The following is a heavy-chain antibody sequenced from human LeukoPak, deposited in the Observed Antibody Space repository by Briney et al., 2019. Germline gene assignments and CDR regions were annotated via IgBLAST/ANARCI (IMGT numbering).Heavy chain of an antibody. CDR3: AKDGGY. V-gene: IGHV3-23*01. CDR1: GLTFTTYG. CDR2: ISGSGDNM. J-gene: IGHJ4*02. Sequence: GGSLRLSCAASGLTFTTYGFTWVRQAPGKGLEWVSAISGSGDNMSYADSVKGRFTISRDNSKNILYLQMDSLRAEDTAMYYCAKDGGYWGQGTLVTVSS. D-gene: IGHD2-15*01.